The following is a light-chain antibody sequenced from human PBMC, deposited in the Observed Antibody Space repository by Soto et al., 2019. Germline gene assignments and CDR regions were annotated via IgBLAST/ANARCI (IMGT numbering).Light chain of an antibody. Sequence: QSALTQPRSVSGSPGQSVIISCTGTSNDVGAYNYVSWYQQHPGKAPKLVIYDVSKRPSGVPDRFSGSKSGNTASLTISGLQAEDEADYFCCSYAVRDTFYVFGTGTKVTVL. J-gene: IGLJ1*01. V-gene: IGLV2-11*01. CDR3: CSYAVRDTFYV. CDR2: DVS. CDR1: SNDVGAYNY.